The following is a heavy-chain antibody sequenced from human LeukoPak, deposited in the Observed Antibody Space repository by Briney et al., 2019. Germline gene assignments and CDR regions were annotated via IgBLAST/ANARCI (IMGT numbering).Heavy chain of an antibody. CDR3: ATRRSGCHPYY. Sequence: PSETLSLTCTVSGASVSSSSYYWEWIRQPPGKGLEWVGSIFYSGSTSYNPSLKSRVTMSVDTSKNQFSLRLNSVTATDTAVYYCATRRSGCHPYYWGQGTLVTVSS. J-gene: IGHJ4*02. CDR2: IFYSGST. V-gene: IGHV4-39*01. CDR1: GASVSSSSYY. D-gene: IGHD6-19*01.